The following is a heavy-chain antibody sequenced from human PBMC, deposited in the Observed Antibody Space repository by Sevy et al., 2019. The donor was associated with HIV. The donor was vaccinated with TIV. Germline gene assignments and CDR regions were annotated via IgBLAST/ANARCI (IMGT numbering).Heavy chain of an antibody. Sequence: ASVKVSCKASGYTFSSFGVSWVRQAPGQGLEWMGWIGAYNGNIKYAQNLQDRVTMTTDTSMSTAYMELTSLTSDDTAVYFCARISTVRGLFNYFDPWGQGTLVTVSS. CDR1: GYTFSSFG. CDR2: IGAYNGNI. V-gene: IGHV1-18*01. J-gene: IGHJ5*02. D-gene: IGHD3-10*01. CDR3: ARISTVRGLFNYFDP.